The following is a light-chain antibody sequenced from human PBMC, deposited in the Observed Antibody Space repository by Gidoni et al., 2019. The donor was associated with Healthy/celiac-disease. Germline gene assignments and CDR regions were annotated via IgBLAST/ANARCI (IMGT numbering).Light chain of an antibody. CDR1: QSVSSSY. V-gene: IGKV3-20*01. J-gene: IGKJ1*01. Sequence: EIVLTQSPGTLSLAPGERATLSCRASQSVSSSYLAWYQQKPGQAPRLLSYGESSRATGIPDRFSGSGSGTDFTLTISRLEPEDFAVYYCQQYGSSTGTFGQGTKVEIK. CDR3: QQYGSSTGT. CDR2: GES.